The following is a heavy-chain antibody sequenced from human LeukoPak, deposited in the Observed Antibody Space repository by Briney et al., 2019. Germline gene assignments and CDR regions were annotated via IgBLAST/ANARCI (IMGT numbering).Heavy chain of an antibody. Sequence: SETLSLTCTVSGGSISSYYGSWIRQPPRKGLEWIGYIYYSGSTNYNPSLKSRVTISVDTSKNQFSLKLSSVTAAATAVYYCARDQRRIAAAGLGYYGMDVWGQGTTVTVSS. CDR3: ARDQRRIAAAGLGYYGMDV. CDR1: GGSISSYY. J-gene: IGHJ6*01. V-gene: IGHV4-59*01. D-gene: IGHD6-13*01. CDR2: IYYSGST.